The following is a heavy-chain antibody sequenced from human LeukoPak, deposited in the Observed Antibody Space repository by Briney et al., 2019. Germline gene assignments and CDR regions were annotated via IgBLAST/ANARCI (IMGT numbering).Heavy chain of an antibody. J-gene: IGHJ4*02. CDR3: AKEPLRGGGTYFDY. Sequence: PGGSLRLSCAASGFTFSSYGMSWVRQAPGKGLEWVSGISNSGDRTYYADSVKGRFTISRDNSKNTLYLQMHSLRGEDTAVYYCAKEPLRGGGTYFDYWGQGNLVTVSS. D-gene: IGHD3-16*01. CDR1: GFTFSSYG. V-gene: IGHV3-23*01. CDR2: ISNSGDRT.